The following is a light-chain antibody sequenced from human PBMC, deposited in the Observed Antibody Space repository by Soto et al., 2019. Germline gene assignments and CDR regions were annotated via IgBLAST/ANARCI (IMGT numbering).Light chain of an antibody. CDR3: SSYTSSRTLV. Sequence: QSVLTQPASVSGSPGQSITISCTGTSSDIGAYKYVSWYQQRPGRAPKLMIYEVIQRPSGVSSRFSGSKSGKTASLSISGLQADDEADYYCSSYTSSRTLVFGGGIKVTV. CDR2: EVI. CDR1: SSDIGAYKY. J-gene: IGLJ2*01. V-gene: IGLV2-14*01.